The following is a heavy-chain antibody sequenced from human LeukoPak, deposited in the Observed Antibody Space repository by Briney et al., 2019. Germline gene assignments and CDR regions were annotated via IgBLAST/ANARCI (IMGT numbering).Heavy chain of an antibody. J-gene: IGHJ4*02. Sequence: GGSLRLSCAASGFTFSKYRMRWVRQAPGKGLESVSRINTDGTVTTYADSVKGRFTVSRDNADNTMFLQMNSVRDEDTAVYYCATKQWLAPPPDSWGQGTPVTVSS. CDR3: ATKQWLAPPPDS. CDR2: INTDGTVT. CDR1: GFTFSKYR. D-gene: IGHD6-19*01. V-gene: IGHV3-74*01.